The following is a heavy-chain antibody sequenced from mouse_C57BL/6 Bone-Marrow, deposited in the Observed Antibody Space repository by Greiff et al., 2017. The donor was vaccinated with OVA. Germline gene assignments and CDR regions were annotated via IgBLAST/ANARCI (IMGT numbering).Heavy chain of an antibody. CDR2: IYPGGGYT. CDR1: GYTFTNYW. V-gene: IGHV1-63*01. CDR3: ARRGYYYGSSLDY. J-gene: IGHJ2*01. D-gene: IGHD1-1*01. Sequence: VQLVESGAELVRPGTSVKMSCKASGYTFTNYWIGWAKQRPGHGLEWIGDIYPGGGYTNYNEKFKGKATLTADKSSSTAYMQFSSLTSEDSAIYYCARRGYYYGSSLDYWGQGTTLTVSS.